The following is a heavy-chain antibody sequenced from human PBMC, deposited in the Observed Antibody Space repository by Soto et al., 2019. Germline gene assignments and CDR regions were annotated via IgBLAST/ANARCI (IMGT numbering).Heavy chain of an antibody. J-gene: IGHJ4*02. V-gene: IGHV3-15*07. CDR2: IKSKTDGGTT. D-gene: IGHD3-22*01. CDR3: TTGPNSLYYYDSSGYSNSFDY. Sequence: PGGSLRLSCAASGFTFSNAWMNWVRQAPGKGLEWVGRIKSKTDGGTTDYAAPVKGRFTISRDDSKNTLYLQMNSLKTEDTAVYYCTTGPNSLYYYDSSGYSNSFDYWGQGTLVTVSS. CDR1: GFTFSNAW.